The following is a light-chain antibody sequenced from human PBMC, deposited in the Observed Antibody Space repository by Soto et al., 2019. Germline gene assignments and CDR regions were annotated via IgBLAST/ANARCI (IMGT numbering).Light chain of an antibody. Sequence: EVVLTQSPATLSLSPGEGATLSCRASQSIGNYLAWYQQKPGQAPRLLIYGASTRATGIPARFSGSGSGTEFTLTISSLQSEDFAVYYCQQYNNWPRVFGQGAKVEIK. CDR1: QSIGNY. V-gene: IGKV3-15*01. J-gene: IGKJ1*01. CDR3: QQYNNWPRV. CDR2: GAS.